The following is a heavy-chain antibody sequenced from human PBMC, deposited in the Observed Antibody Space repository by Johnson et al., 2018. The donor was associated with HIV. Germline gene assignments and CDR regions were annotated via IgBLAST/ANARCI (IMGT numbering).Heavy chain of an antibody. CDR3: AKGSSSWPNDAFDM. D-gene: IGHD6-13*01. CDR1: GFTVSSDY. Sequence: VQLVESGGGLVKPGGSLRLSCAASGFTVSSDYMNWVRQAPGKGLEWVSAISGSGGSTYYADSVKGRFTISRDNSKNTLYLQMNSLRAEDTAVYYCAKGSSSWPNDAFDMWGQGTMVIVSS. J-gene: IGHJ3*02. CDR2: ISGSGGST. V-gene: IGHV3-23*04.